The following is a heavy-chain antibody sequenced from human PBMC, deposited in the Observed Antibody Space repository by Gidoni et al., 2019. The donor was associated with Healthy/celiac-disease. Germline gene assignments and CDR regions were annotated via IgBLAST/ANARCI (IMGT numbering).Heavy chain of an antibody. CDR3: ARTQLNYYDSSGYYYFDY. V-gene: IGHV2-70*15. CDR2: IDWDDDK. CDR1: GFSLSTSGMC. J-gene: IGHJ4*02. D-gene: IGHD3-22*01. Sequence: QFTLRESGPALVKPTQTLTLTCTFSGFSLSTSGMCVSWIRQPPGKALEWLARIDWDDDKYYSTSLKTRLTISKDTSKNQVVLTMTNMDPVDTATYYCARTQLNYYDSSGYYYFDYWGQGTLVTVSS.